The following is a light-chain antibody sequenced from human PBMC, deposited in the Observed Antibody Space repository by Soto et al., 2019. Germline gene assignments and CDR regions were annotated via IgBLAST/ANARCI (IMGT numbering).Light chain of an antibody. V-gene: IGLV2-14*01. CDR3: SSYTSSSTVYV. J-gene: IGLJ1*01. CDR1: SSDVGGYNY. CDR2: EVS. Sequence: QSVLTQPASVSGSPGQSITISCTGTSSDVGGYNYVSWYQQHPGKAPKLMIYEVSNRPSGVSNRFSGSKSGNTASLTISGLQAEDEADYYCSSYTSSSTVYVCGTGTKVNVL.